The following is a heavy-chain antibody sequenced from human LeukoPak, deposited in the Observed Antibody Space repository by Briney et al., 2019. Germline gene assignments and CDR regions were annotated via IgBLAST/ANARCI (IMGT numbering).Heavy chain of an antibody. D-gene: IGHD3-10*01. J-gene: IGHJ4*02. CDR3: ATLWFGEFNSDFDY. CDR1: GFTFSTYT. CDR2: ISSSSSYI. Sequence: GGSLRLSCAASGFTFSTYTINWVRQAPGKGLEWVSSISSSSSYIYYADSVKGRFTISRDNAKNSLYLQMNGLRAEDTAVYYCATLWFGEFNSDFDYWGQGTLVTVSS. V-gene: IGHV3-21*01.